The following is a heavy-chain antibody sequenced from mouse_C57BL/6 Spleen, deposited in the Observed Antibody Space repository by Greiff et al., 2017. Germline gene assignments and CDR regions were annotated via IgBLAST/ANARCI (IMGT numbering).Heavy chain of an antibody. CDR3: ARAVITTVVEGYFDV. V-gene: IGHV5-4*01. CDR2: ISDGGSYT. D-gene: IGHD1-1*01. CDR1: GFTFSSYA. J-gene: IGHJ1*03. Sequence: EVHLVESGGGLVKPGGSLKLSCAASGFTFSSYAMSWVRQTPEKRLEWVATISDGGSYTYYPDNVKGRFTISRDNAKNNLYLQMSHLKSEDTAMYYCARAVITTVVEGYFDVWGTGTTVTVSS.